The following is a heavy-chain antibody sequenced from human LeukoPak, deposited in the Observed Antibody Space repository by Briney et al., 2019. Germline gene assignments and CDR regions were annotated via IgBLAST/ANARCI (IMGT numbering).Heavy chain of an antibody. CDR1: GYSFTNYA. J-gene: IGHJ5*02. V-gene: IGHV1-18*04. CDR3: ARIVSTHNFFDL. Sequence: ASVKVSCKASGYSFTNYAISWARQAPGQGLEWMGWINTKNGNTNYAQRFQGRVTLTTDTSTTTAYLELRSLISDGTAIYYCARIVSTHNFFDLWGQGTLVTVSS. CDR2: INTKNGNT. D-gene: IGHD5/OR15-5a*01.